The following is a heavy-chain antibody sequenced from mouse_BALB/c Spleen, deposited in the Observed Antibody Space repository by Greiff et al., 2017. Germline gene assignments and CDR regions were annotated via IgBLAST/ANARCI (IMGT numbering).Heavy chain of an antibody. V-gene: IGHV5-6-4*01. D-gene: IGHD4-1*01. J-gene: IGHJ2*01. CDR1: GFTFSSYT. CDR3: TRDNWDY. Sequence: EVMLVESGGGLVKPGGSLKLSCAASGFTFSSYTMSWVRQTPEKRLEWVATISSGGSYTYYPDSVKGRFTISRDNAKHTLYLQMSSLKSEDTAMYYCTRDNWDYWGQGTTLTVSS. CDR2: ISSGGSYT.